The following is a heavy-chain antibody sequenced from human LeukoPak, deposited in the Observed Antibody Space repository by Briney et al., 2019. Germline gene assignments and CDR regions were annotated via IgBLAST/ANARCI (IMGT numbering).Heavy chain of an antibody. CDR1: GFTFSSYA. Sequence: GGSLRLSCAASGFTFSSYAMSWVRQAPGKGLEWVSAISGSGGSTYYADSVKGLFTISRDNSKNTLYLQMNSLRAEDTAVYYCARGRVPAATTSAFDYWGQGTLVTVSS. CDR3: ARGRVPAATTSAFDY. CDR2: ISGSGGST. D-gene: IGHD2-2*01. J-gene: IGHJ4*02. V-gene: IGHV3-23*01.